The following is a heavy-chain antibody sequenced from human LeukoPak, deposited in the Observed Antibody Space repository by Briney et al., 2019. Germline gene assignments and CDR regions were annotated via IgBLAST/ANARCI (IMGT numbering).Heavy chain of an antibody. J-gene: IGHJ4*02. D-gene: IGHD6-6*01. V-gene: IGHV4-34*01. CDR3: ASPEYSSSSHDY. CDR1: GGSFSGYY. CDR2: INHSGST. Sequence: SETLSLTCAVYGGSFSGYYWSWIRQPPGKGLEWIGEINHSGSTNYNPSLKSRVTISVDTSKNQFSLKLSSVTAADTAVYYCASPEYSSSSHDYWGQGTLVTVSS.